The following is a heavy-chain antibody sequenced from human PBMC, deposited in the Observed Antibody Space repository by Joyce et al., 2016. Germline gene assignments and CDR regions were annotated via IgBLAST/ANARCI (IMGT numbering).Heavy chain of an antibody. D-gene: IGHD2-2*01. V-gene: IGHV3-30-3*01. J-gene: IGHJ2*01. CDR3: ARDRASSWYWYLDL. Sequence: KGLESVASIFMEGTRVDYADSAKGRFTISRDNSRDKVELQMTSLRPEDTAIYFCARDRASSWYWYLDLWGRGTRVTVSS. CDR2: IFMEGTRV.